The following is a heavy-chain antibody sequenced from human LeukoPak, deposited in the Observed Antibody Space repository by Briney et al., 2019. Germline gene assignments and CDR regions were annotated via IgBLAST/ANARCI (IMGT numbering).Heavy chain of an antibody. CDR3: VREFAS. CDR2: ISSSGDTI. CDR1: GFTFSTYR. Sequence: GGSLRLSCAASGFTFSTYRKNWVRQAPGKGLEWISYISSSGDTIYYADSVKGRFTISRDNAQNSLYLQMNSLRGEDTAVYYCVREFASWGQGTLVTVSS. V-gene: IGHV3-48*01. J-gene: IGHJ5*01.